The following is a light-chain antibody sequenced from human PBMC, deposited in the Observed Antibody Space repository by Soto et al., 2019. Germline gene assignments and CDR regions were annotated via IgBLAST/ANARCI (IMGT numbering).Light chain of an antibody. CDR3: SSYTTTTTRVV. CDR1: SSDVGGYNY. Sequence: QSALTQPASVSGSHGQSITISCTGTSSDVGGYNYVSWYQQHPGKAPKLMIYEISNRPSGGSNRFSGSKSGNTAYLTISGLQAEDEADYYCSSYTTTTTRVVFGGGTKLTVL. CDR2: EIS. J-gene: IGLJ2*01. V-gene: IGLV2-14*01.